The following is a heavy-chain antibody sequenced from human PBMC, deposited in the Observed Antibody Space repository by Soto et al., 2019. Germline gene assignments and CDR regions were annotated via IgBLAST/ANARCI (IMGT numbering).Heavy chain of an antibody. V-gene: IGHV3-21*02. CDR2: ISDNGKYI. CDR1: GFTFRLYS. J-gene: IGHJ4*01. CDR3: ARDVENGKYSYVY. D-gene: IGHD1-26*01. Sequence: EVQLVESGGGLVEPGGSLRLSCAASGFTFRLYSLNWVRQAPGKGLEWVSSISDNGKYIYYADSVKGRFTISRDNAKNSLYLQMNSLRAEDTAVYYCARDVENGKYSYVYWGHGTLVTVSS.